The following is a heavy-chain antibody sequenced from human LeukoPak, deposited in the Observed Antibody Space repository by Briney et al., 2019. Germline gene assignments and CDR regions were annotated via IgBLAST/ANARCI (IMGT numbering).Heavy chain of an antibody. CDR2: IIPIFGTV. CDR3: ARSSASIVVVPAAMHYYYGMDV. Sequence: GASVKVSCKASGGTFSSYAISWVRQAPGQGLEWMGGIIPIFGTVNYAQKFQGRVTITADESTSTAYMELSSLRSEDTAVYYCARSSASIVVVPAAMHYYYGMDVWGKGTTVTVSS. V-gene: IGHV1-69*13. CDR1: GGTFSSYA. J-gene: IGHJ6*04. D-gene: IGHD2-2*01.